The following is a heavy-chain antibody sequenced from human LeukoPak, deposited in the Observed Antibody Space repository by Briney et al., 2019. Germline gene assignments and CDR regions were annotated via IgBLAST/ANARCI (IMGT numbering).Heavy chain of an antibody. CDR2: ISYDGSNK. CDR3: AKDLSAGTVSNY. Sequence: PGGSLRLSCAASGFTFSSYGMHWVRQAPGKGLEWVAVISYDGSNKYYADSVKGRFTISRDNSKNTLYLQMNSLRAEDTAVYYCAKDLSAGTVSNYWGQGTPVTVSS. J-gene: IGHJ4*02. D-gene: IGHD6-13*01. V-gene: IGHV3-30*18. CDR1: GFTFSSYG.